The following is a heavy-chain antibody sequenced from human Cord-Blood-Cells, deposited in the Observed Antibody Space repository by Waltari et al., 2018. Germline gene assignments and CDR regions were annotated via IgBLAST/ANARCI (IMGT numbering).Heavy chain of an antibody. CDR3: ARVGLGYSSSWKAEKDY. J-gene: IGHJ4*02. CDR1: GGSFSGYY. V-gene: IGHV4-34*12. CDR2: IIHSGST. D-gene: IGHD6-13*01. Sequence: QVQLQQWGAGLLKPSETLSLTCAVYGGSFSGYYWSWIRQPPGKGLEWIGEIIHSGSTSYSPSLKSRVTISVDTSKNQVSLKLSSVTAADTAVYYCARVGLGYSSSWKAEKDYWGQGTLVTVSS.